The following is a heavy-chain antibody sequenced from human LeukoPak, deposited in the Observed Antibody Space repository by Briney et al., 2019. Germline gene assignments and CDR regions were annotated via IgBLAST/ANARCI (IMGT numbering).Heavy chain of an antibody. J-gene: IGHJ5*02. V-gene: IGHV3-74*01. CDR2: INSDGSST. CDR1: GFTFSSYW. D-gene: IGHD3-10*01. Sequence: GGSLRLSCAASGFTFSSYWMHWVRHAPGKGLVWVSRINSDGSSTSYADSVKGRFTISRDNAKNTLYLQMNSLRAEDTAVYYCARELLWFGGNQNWFDPWGQGTLVTVSS. CDR3: ARELLWFGGNQNWFDP.